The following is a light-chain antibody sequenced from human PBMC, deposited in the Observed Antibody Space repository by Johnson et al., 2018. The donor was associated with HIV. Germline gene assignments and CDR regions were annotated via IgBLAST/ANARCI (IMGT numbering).Light chain of an antibody. J-gene: IGLJ1*01. V-gene: IGLV1-51*02. CDR3: GPWDDSLSAYV. Sequence: QSVLTQPPSVSAAPGQKVTISCSEINSNIGNNFVSWYQQLPRTAPKLLIYENNRRPSGIPDRFSGSRYGTSATLGITGLQTGDEADYFCGPWDDSLSAYVCGTGTQITGL. CDR2: ENN. CDR1: NSNIGNNF.